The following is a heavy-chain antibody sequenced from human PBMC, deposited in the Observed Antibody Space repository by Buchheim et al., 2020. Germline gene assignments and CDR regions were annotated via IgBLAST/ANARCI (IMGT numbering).Heavy chain of an antibody. CDR3: ARDPDRIVVAHFDY. CDR2: ISYDGSNK. Sequence: VQLLESGGGVVQPGRSLRLSCAASGFTFSSYAMHWVRQAPGKGLEWVAVISYDGSNKYYADSVKGRFTISRDNSKNTLYLQMNSLRAEDTAVYYCARDPDRIVVAHFDYWGQGTL. J-gene: IGHJ4*02. V-gene: IGHV3-30-3*01. D-gene: IGHD3-22*01. CDR1: GFTFSSYA.